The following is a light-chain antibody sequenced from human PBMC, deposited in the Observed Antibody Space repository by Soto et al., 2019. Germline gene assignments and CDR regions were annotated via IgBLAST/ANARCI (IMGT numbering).Light chain of an antibody. CDR2: EVS. CDR3: SSYTSSSTLYV. V-gene: IGLV2-14*01. J-gene: IGLJ1*01. Sequence: QSALTQPASVSGSPGQSITISCTGTXXDVGGYNYVSWYQQHPGKAPKLMIYEVSNRPSGVSNRFSGSKSGNTASLTISGLQAEDEADYYCSSYTSSSTLYVFGTGTKLTVL. CDR1: XXDVGGYNY.